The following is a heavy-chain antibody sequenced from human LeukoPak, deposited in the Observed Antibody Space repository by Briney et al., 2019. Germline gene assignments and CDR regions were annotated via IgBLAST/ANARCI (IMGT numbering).Heavy chain of an antibody. J-gene: IGHJ4*02. V-gene: IGHV3-23*01. CDR2: ISGSGGST. Sequence: PGGSLRLSCAASGFTFSSYAMSWVRQAPGKGLEWVSAISGSGGSTYYADSVKGRFTISRDNSKNTLYLQMNSLRAEYTAVYYCATLYVDIVATQWYWGQGTLVTVSS. CDR1: GFTFSSYA. CDR3: ATLYVDIVATQWY. D-gene: IGHD5-12*01.